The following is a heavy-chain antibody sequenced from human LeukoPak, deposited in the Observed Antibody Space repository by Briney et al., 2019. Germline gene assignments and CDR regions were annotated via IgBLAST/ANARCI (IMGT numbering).Heavy chain of an antibody. CDR1: GFTFSSYG. Sequence: GGSLRLSCAASGFTFSSYGMHWVRQAPGKGLEWVAVISYDGSNKYYADSVKGRFTISRDNSKNTLYLQMNSLRAEDTAVYYCAKDQGGLAILLGEYCSSTSCCLDYWGQGTLVTVSS. D-gene: IGHD2-2*01. J-gene: IGHJ4*02. V-gene: IGHV3-30*18. CDR2: ISYDGSNK. CDR3: AKDQGGLAILLGEYCSSTSCCLDY.